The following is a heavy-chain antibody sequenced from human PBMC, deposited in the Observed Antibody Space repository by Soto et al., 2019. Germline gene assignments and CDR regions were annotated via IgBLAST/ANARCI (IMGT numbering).Heavy chain of an antibody. Sequence: QLQLQESGPGLVKPSETLSLTCTVSGGSISSSTYYWGWIRQPPGKGLEWIGSIYYSGSTYYNPSLKSRVTISVDTSKNHFSLKLSSVTAADTAVYSCANSYGDYVSYWGQGTLVTVSS. CDR3: ANSYGDYVSY. J-gene: IGHJ4*02. CDR2: IYYSGST. D-gene: IGHD4-17*01. CDR1: GGSISSSTYY. V-gene: IGHV4-39*02.